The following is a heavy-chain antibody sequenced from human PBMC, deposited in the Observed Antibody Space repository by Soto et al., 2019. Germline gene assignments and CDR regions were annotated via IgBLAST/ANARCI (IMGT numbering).Heavy chain of an antibody. CDR2: INAGNGNT. CDR1: GYTFTSYA. Sequence: QVQLVQSGAEVKKPGASVKVSCKASGYTFTSYAMHWVRQAPGQRLEWMGWINAGNGNTKYSQKFQGRVTITRDTSASTAYMELSSLRSEDTAVYYCARVGILTGYQNYYFDYWGQGTLVTVSS. V-gene: IGHV1-3*01. CDR3: ARVGILTGYQNYYFDY. J-gene: IGHJ4*02. D-gene: IGHD3-9*01.